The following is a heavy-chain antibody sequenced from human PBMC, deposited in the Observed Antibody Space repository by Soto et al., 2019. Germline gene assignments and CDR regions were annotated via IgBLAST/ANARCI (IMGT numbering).Heavy chain of an antibody. CDR2: IIPIFGAA. CDR1: GGTFSSYA. V-gene: IGHV1-69*13. Sequence: SVKVSCKASGGTFSSYAISWVRQAPGQGLEWMGGIIPIFGAANYAQKFQGRVTITADESTSTAYMELSSLRSEDTAVYYCARVPVGSSWNYYYYGMDVWGQGTTVTVSS. D-gene: IGHD6-13*01. J-gene: IGHJ6*02. CDR3: ARVPVGSSWNYYYYGMDV.